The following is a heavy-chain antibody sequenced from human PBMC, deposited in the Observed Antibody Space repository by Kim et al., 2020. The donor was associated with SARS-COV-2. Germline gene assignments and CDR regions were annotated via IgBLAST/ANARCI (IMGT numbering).Heavy chain of an antibody. D-gene: IGHD6-13*01. Sequence: SETLSLTCAVYGGSFSGYYWSWIRQPPGKGLEWIGEINHSGSTNYNPSLKSRVTISVDTSKNQFSLKLSSVTAADTAVYYCARGRGKQQLGHVWGQGTTVTVSS. V-gene: IGHV4-34*01. CDR3: ARGRGKQQLGHV. CDR2: INHSGST. CDR1: GGSFSGYY. J-gene: IGHJ6*02.